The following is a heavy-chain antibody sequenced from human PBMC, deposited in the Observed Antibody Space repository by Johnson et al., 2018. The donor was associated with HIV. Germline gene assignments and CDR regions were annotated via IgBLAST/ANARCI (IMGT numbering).Heavy chain of an antibody. Sequence: QVQLVESGGGVVQPGRSLRLSCAASGFTFSDYAMHWVRQAPGTGLEWVAVISYDGSNKYYADSVKGRFIISRDNSKNMTNLQMNGLSYEDTADYYCVRDQGSGWPTNAFDIWGQGTMVTVSS. J-gene: IGHJ3*02. CDR3: VRDQGSGWPTNAFDI. CDR2: ISYDGSNK. D-gene: IGHD6-19*01. CDR1: GFTFSDYA. V-gene: IGHV3-30-3*01.